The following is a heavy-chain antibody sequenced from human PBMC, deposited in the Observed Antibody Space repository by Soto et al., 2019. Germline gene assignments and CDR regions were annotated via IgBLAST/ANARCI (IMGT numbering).Heavy chain of an antibody. CDR3: ARRYGPRYSSGNNHFDL. CDR2: INHSGSA. CDR1: TGSIFSHSFY. Sequence: QLQLQESGPGLVKPSETLSLTCNVSTGSIFSHSFYWGWIRQPPGKGLEWIGTINHSGSAYYNPSRKGRVHIPLDTSKNQFSLTLSSVTAADQAIYYRARRYGPRYSSGNNHFDLWGQGTLVTVSS. V-gene: IGHV4-39*01. J-gene: IGHJ4*02. D-gene: IGHD6-19*01.